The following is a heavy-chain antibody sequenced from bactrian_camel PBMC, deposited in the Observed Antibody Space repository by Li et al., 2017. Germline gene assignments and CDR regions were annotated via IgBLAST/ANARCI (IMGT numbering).Heavy chain of an antibody. CDR3: GRWVQRTMFD. CDR1: GFTFSSYG. D-gene: IGHD2*01. V-gene: IGHV3S40*01. CDR2: ISSGGGTT. Sequence: VQLVESGGGFVQPGGSLRLSCAASGFTFSSYGMTWVRQAPGKGLEWVSDISSGGGTTNYGDSVKGRFTISRDNAKNMVYLHLSSLKPEDTAVYYCGRWVQRTMFDWGQGTQVTVS. J-gene: IGHJ4*01.